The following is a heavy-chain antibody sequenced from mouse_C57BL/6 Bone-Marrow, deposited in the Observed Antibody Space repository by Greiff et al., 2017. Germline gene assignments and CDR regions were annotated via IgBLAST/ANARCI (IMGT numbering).Heavy chain of an antibody. Sequence: QVHVKQPGAELVKPGASVKLSCKASGYTFTSYWMHWVKQRPGQGLEWIGMIHPNSGSTNYNEKFKSKATLTVDKSSSTAYMQLSSLTSEDSAVYYCAGGSSYRYYAMDYWGQGTSVTVSS. CDR3: AGGSSYRYYAMDY. J-gene: IGHJ4*01. V-gene: IGHV1-64*01. D-gene: IGHD1-1*01. CDR2: IHPNSGST. CDR1: GYTFTSYW.